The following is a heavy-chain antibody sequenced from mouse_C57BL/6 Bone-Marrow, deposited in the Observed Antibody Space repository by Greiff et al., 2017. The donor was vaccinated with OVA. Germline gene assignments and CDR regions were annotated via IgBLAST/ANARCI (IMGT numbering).Heavy chain of an antibody. V-gene: IGHV1-47*01. CDR2: FHPYNDDT. CDR1: GYTFTTYP. J-gene: IGHJ3*01. CDR3: ARPGDDDGDWFAY. Sequence: VKLMESGAELVKPGASVKMSCKASGYTFTTYPIEWMQQTHGKSLEWIGTFHPYNDDTKYNEKFKGKATLTVEKSSSTVYLELSRLTSDDSAVYYCARPGDDDGDWFAYWGQGTLVTVSA. D-gene: IGHD2-4*01.